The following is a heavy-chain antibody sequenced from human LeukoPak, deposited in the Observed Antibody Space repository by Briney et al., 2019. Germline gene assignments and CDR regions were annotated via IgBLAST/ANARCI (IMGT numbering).Heavy chain of an antibody. V-gene: IGHV1-58*02. CDR3: AADSGGY. CDR1: GFTFTSSA. J-gene: IGHJ4*02. CDR2: VVVGSGRT. D-gene: IGHD1-26*01. Sequence: SVKVSCKSSGFTFTSSAMQWVRQARGRRREWIGWVVVGSGRTNYAKKFQESVTIPGDMCTSTEYMEVSSRRSEDTDVYYCAADSGGYWGQGTLVTVSS.